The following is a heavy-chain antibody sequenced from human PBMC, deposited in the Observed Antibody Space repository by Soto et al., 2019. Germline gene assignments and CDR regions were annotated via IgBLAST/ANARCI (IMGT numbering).Heavy chain of an antibody. CDR2: ISPSSSYI. V-gene: IGHV3-48*02. J-gene: IGHJ4*02. CDR1: GFTFTSYS. Sequence: PGGSLRLSCAASGFTFTSYSMNWVRQAPGKGLEWLSYISPSSSYIYYADSVKGRFTISRDNAKNSLYLQINSLRDEDTAVYYCAREPGYSGYHFDYWGQGTLVTVSS. D-gene: IGHD5-12*01. CDR3: AREPGYSGYHFDY.